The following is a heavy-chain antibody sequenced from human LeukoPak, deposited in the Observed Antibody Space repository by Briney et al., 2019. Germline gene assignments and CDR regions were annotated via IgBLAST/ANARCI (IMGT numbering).Heavy chain of an antibody. CDR3: ARDAELGHPGDY. CDR1: GGTFSSSA. CDR2: ISAYNGNT. Sequence: ASVKVSCKASGGTFSSSAISWVRQAPGRGLEWMGWISAYNGNTNYAQKLQGRVTMTTDTSTSTAYMELRSLRSDDTAVYYCARDAELGHPGDYWGQGTLVTVSS. D-gene: IGHD1-26*01. V-gene: IGHV1-18*01. J-gene: IGHJ4*02.